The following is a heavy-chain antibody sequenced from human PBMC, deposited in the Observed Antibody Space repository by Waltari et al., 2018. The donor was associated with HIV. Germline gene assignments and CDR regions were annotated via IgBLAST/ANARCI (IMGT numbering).Heavy chain of an antibody. D-gene: IGHD5-12*01. CDR2: IYTSGSA. V-gene: IGHV4-61*02. CDR1: GGSISGGSSY. Sequence: QVQLQESGPGLVKPSQTLSLTCVVSGGSISGGSSYWSWIRQPAGKAREWIGRIYTSGSAKYNPSLKSRVTISIDTSKNQISLKMRSVTAADTAVYYCARDREGPTKAGYYYYYGMDVWGQGTTVTVSS. J-gene: IGHJ6*02. CDR3: ARDREGPTKAGYYYYYGMDV.